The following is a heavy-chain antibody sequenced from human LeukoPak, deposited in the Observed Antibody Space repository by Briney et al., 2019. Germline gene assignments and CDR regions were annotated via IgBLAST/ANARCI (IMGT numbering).Heavy chain of an antibody. CDR2: IISDGSRT. CDR3: ARDGSLPDY. CDR1: GFAFSNSW. V-gene: IGHV3-74*01. Sequence: GGFLRLSCAASGFAFSNSWMHWVRQSPGKGLVWVSRIISDGSRTSYADSVKGRFTISRDNAKNTLYLQMNSLRAEDTAVYYCARDGSLPDYWGQGTLVTVSS. J-gene: IGHJ4*02.